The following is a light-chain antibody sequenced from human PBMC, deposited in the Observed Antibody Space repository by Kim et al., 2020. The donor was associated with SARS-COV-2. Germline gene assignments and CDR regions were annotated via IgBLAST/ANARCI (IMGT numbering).Light chain of an antibody. V-gene: IGKV3-11*01. CDR2: DAA. CDR1: HNVDIS. Sequence: PGESATCSCRASHNVDISLAWYQQTPGRPPTLLIYDAAIRVAGIPDRFSASGSGTDFTLTICSLAPEDFAVYYCQQRGNWPPALTFGGGTKVDIK. J-gene: IGKJ4*01. CDR3: QQRGNWPPALT.